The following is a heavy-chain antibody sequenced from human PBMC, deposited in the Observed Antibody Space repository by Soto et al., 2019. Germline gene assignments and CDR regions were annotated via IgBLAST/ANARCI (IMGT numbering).Heavy chain of an antibody. D-gene: IGHD2-2*01. V-gene: IGHV4-31*03. Sequence: SETLSLTCTVSGGSINSDKFYWSWIRQHPGKGLEYIGYIYSGSTYSNPSLRSRVTISSDTSENQFSLKLNSVTAADTAVYYCARHSVVVRNDYFDYWGQGTLVTVSS. CDR2: IYSGST. CDR3: ARHSVVVRNDYFDY. J-gene: IGHJ4*02. CDR1: GGSINSDKFY.